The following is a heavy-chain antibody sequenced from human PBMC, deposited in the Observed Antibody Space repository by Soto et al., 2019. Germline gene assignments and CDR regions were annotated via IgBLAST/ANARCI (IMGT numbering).Heavy chain of an antibody. CDR1: GFTFSSYG. Sequence: EVQLVESGGGLVQPGGSLRLSCAASGFTFSSYGMNWVRQAPGKGLEWVSYISSSSRTIYYADSVKGRFTISRDNAKNSLYLQMNSLSAEGMAVYYCAREWDGDGYNSGWFDPWGQGTLVTVSS. CDR3: AREWDGDGYNSGWFDP. D-gene: IGHD5-12*01. V-gene: IGHV3-48*01. J-gene: IGHJ5*02. CDR2: ISSSSRTI.